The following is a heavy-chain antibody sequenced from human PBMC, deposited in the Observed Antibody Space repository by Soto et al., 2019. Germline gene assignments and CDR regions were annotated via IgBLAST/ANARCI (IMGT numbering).Heavy chain of an antibody. CDR2: IYYSGST. J-gene: IGHJ6*03. Sequence: PSETLSLTCTVSGGSISSSSYYWGWIRQPPGKGLEWIGSIYYSGSTYYNPSLKSRVTISVDTSKNQFSLKLSSVTAADTAVYYCARRLRSIVVVPAATKKGYYYYMDVWGKGTTVT. V-gene: IGHV4-39*01. CDR1: GGSISSSSYY. CDR3: ARRLRSIVVVPAATKKGYYYYMDV. D-gene: IGHD2-2*01.